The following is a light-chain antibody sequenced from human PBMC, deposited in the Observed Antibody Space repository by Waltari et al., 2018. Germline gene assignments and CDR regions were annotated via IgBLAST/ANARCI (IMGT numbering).Light chain of an antibody. V-gene: IGKV1-33*01. J-gene: IGKJ4*01. CDR1: QDISNY. CDR3: QQYDNLPT. CDR2: DAS. Sequence: DIQMTQSPSSLSASVGDRVTITCQASQDISNYVNWYQQKPGKAPKLLIYDASNLETGVPSRFGGSGSGTDFTFTISSLQPEDIATYYCQQYDNLPTFGGGTKVEIK.